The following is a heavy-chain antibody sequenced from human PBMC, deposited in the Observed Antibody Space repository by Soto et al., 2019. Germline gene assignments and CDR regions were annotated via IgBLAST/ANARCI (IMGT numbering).Heavy chain of an antibody. CDR1: GGSTSSDNY. V-gene: IGHV4-30-4*01. CDR3: AREGGESSDGLYYFDS. CDR2: IYYSGNT. J-gene: IGHJ4*02. Sequence: QVQLQESGPGLVKPSQTLSLTCTVSGGSTSSDNYWSWIRQPPGKGLEWIGHIYYSGNTDYNPSPQSRPSHTKRHFKEQFSLKLSSVTAADTAVYFCAREGGESSDGLYYFDSWGQGSLVTVSS. D-gene: IGHD3-16*01.